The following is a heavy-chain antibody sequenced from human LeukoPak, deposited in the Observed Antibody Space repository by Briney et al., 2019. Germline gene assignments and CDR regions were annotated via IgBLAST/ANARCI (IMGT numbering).Heavy chain of an antibody. J-gene: IGHJ4*02. Sequence: PSETLSLTCAVYGGSFSGYYWSWIRQPPGKGLEWIGYIYYSGSTNYNPSLKSRVTISVDTSKNQFSLKLSSVTAADTAVYYCASQQLVPSTPFDYWGQGTLVTVSS. CDR3: ASQQLVPSTPFDY. CDR2: IYYSGST. D-gene: IGHD6-13*01. V-gene: IGHV4-59*01. CDR1: GGSFSGYY.